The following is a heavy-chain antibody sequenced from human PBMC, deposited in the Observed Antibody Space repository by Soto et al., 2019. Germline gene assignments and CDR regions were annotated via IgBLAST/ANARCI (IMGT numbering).Heavy chain of an antibody. CDR2: IYYSRST. D-gene: IGHD6-6*01. CDR3: ARSSSSSSGYFDY. V-gene: IGHV4-59*01. Sequence: SETLSLTCTVSGGSISSYYWSWIRQPPGKGLEWIGYIYYSRSTNYNPSLKSRVTISVDTSKNQFSLKLSSVTAADTAVYYCARSSSSSSGYFDYWGQGTLVTVSS. J-gene: IGHJ4*02. CDR1: GGSISSYY.